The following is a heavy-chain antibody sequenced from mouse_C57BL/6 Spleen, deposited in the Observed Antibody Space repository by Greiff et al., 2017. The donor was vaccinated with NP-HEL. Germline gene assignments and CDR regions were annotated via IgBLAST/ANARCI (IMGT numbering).Heavy chain of an antibody. V-gene: IGHV5-16*01. CDR1: GFTFSDYY. D-gene: IGHD2-4*01. CDR2: INYDGSST. Sequence: DVQLVESEGGLVQPGSSMKLSCTASGFTFSDYYMAWVRQVPEKGLEWVANINYDGSSTYYLDSLKSRFIISRDNAKNILYLQMSSLKSEDTATYYCARCDYDNYYAMDYWGQGTSVTVSS. CDR3: ARCDYDNYYAMDY. J-gene: IGHJ4*01.